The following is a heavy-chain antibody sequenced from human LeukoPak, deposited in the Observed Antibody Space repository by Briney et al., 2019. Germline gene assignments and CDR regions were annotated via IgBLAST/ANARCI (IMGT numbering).Heavy chain of an antibody. D-gene: IGHD2-8*02. CDR1: GFTFDDYG. V-gene: IGHV3-20*04. Sequence: GGTLTLSCAASGFTFDDYGMSWVRQPPGKGLEWLCGINWNGGSTGYAASVKGRFTISRDNVKSSLHLQMNSVRAEDTALYYCARGSVTDYYGMDVWGQGTTVT. CDR2: INWNGGST. J-gene: IGHJ6*02. CDR3: ARGSVTDYYGMDV.